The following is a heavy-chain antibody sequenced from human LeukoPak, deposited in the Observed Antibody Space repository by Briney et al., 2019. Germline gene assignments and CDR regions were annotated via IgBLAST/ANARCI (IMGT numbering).Heavy chain of an antibody. CDR3: ARDRDFDP. J-gene: IGHJ5*02. D-gene: IGHD3-10*01. Sequence: GRSLRLSCAASGFTFSNAWMNWVRQAPGKGLEWVAVIWYDGSNKYYADSVKGRFTISRDNSKTTLYLQMNSLRAEDTAVYYCARDRDFDPWGQGTLVTVSS. V-gene: IGHV3-33*08. CDR2: IWYDGSNK. CDR1: GFTFSNAW.